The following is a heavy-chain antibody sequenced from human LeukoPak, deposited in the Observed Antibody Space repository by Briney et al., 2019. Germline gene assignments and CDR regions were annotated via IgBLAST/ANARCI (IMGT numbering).Heavy chain of an antibody. V-gene: IGHV4-34*01. CDR3: ARLGEVLIHWFDP. Sequence: PSETLSLTCAVYGGSFSGYYWSWIRQPPGKGLEWIGEINHSGSTNYNPSLKSRVTISVDTSKNQFSLKLSSVIAADTAVYYCARLGEVLIHWFDPWGQGTLVTVSS. J-gene: IGHJ5*02. D-gene: IGHD3-10*01. CDR1: GGSFSGYY. CDR2: INHSGST.